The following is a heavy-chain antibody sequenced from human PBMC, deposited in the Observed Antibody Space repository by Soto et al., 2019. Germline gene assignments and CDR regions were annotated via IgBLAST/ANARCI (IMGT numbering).Heavy chain of an antibody. CDR2: ISYDGSNK. CDR1: GFTFSSYA. D-gene: IGHD6-19*01. CDR3: ARDMAFIAVAAYYFDY. V-gene: IGHV3-30-3*01. Sequence: QVQLVESGGGVVQPGRSLRLSCAASGFTFSSYAMHWVRQAPGKGLEWVAVISYDGSNKYYADSVKGRFTISRDNSKNTLYLQMNSLRAEDTAVYYCARDMAFIAVAAYYFDYWGQGTLVTVSS. J-gene: IGHJ4*02.